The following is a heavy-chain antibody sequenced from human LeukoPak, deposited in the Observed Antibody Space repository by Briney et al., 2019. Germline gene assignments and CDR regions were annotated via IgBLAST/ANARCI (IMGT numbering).Heavy chain of an antibody. CDR1: GYSFTSYG. CDR3: ARAHSVHDDY. Sequence: GASVKVSCKASGYSFTSYGITWVRQAPGQGLEWMGWISTYDGNANYAQKLQGRVTLTTDTSTSTAYMELRSLRSDDTAVYYCARAHSVHDDYWGQGTRVTVSS. V-gene: IGHV1-18*01. J-gene: IGHJ4*02. CDR2: ISTYDGNA. D-gene: IGHD5/OR15-5a*01.